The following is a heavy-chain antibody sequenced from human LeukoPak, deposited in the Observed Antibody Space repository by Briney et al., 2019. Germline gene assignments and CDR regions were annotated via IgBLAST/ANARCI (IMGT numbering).Heavy chain of an antibody. D-gene: IGHD3-22*01. J-gene: IGHJ4*02. CDR2: IIPIFVIA. CDR1: GGTFSSYA. V-gene: IGHV1-69*04. Sequence: SVKVSCKASGGTFSSYAISWVRQAPGQGLEWMGRIIPIFVIANYAQKFQGRVTITADKSTSTAYMELSSLRSEDTAVYYCASFSEKSDYYDSSGPFDYWGQGTLVTVSS. CDR3: ASFSEKSDYYDSSGPFDY.